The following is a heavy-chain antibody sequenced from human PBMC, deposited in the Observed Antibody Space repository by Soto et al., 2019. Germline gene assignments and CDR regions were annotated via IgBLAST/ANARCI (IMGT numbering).Heavy chain of an antibody. CDR2: IYPSDSDT. D-gene: IGHD3-9*01. CDR1: GYSFTSYW. V-gene: IGHV5-51*01. Sequence: GESLKISCKGSGYSFTSYWIGWVRHMPGKGLEWMGIIYPSDSDTRCSPSFQGQVTISADKSISTAYLQWSSLKASDTAMFYCARHEMSRYDILTGYYLGGMDVWGQGTTVTVSS. J-gene: IGHJ6*02. CDR3: ARHEMSRYDILTGYYLGGMDV.